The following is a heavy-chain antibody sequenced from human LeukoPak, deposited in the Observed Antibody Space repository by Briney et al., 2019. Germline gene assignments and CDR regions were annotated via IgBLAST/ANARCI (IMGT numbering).Heavy chain of an antibody. D-gene: IGHD6-25*01. CDR2: IYHSGST. Sequence: PSESLLLTCTVSGYSISSGYYWGWVWQPPGKGLEWNGSIYHSGSTYYNPSLKSRVTVSVDTSKNQFSLKLSSVTAADTAGYYCVKDSGYWGKGTLVTVSS. CDR3: VKDSGY. V-gene: IGHV4-38-2*02. CDR1: GYSISSGYY. J-gene: IGHJ4*02.